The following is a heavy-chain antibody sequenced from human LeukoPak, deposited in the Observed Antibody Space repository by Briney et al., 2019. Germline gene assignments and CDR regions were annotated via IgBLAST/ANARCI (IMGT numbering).Heavy chain of an antibody. CDR2: ISGSSSTI. J-gene: IGHJ4*02. D-gene: IGHD3-22*01. CDR3: ARVRFYYDSSGYGFFDY. Sequence: PGESLRLSCAASGFIFSSYAMNWVRQAPGKGLEWVSYISGSSSTIYNADSVKGRFTISRDNAKNTLYLQMNSPRDEDTAVYYCARVRFYYDSSGYGFFDYWGQGALVTVSS. V-gene: IGHV3-48*02. CDR1: GFIFSSYA.